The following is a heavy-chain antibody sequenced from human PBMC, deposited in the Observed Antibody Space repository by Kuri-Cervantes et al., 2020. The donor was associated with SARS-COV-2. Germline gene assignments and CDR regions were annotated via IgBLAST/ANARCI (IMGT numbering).Heavy chain of an antibody. CDR1: GFTFSSYD. D-gene: IGHD3-3*01. CDR2: IGTAGDT. Sequence: GESLKISCAACGFTFSSYDMHWVRQATGKGLEWVSAIGTAGDTYYPGSVKGQFTISRENAKNSLYLQMNSLRAGDTAVYYCASGSITIFGVVTTGFDYWGQGTLVTVSS. CDR3: ASGSITIFGVVTTGFDY. V-gene: IGHV3-13*03. J-gene: IGHJ4*02.